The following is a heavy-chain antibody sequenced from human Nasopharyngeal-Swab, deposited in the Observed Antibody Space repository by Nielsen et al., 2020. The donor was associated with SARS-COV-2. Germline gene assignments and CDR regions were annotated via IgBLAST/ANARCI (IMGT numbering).Heavy chain of an antibody. J-gene: IGHJ4*02. Sequence: ASVKVSCKASGYTFTRFAMHWVRQAPGQRLEWMGWINGGNGNTKYSQKFQGRVTFTRDTSASTAYMELSSLRSEDTAVYYCASVDMGDYWGQGTLVTVSS. V-gene: IGHV1-3*01. D-gene: IGHD5-12*01. CDR2: INGGNGNT. CDR1: GYTFTRFA. CDR3: ASVDMGDY.